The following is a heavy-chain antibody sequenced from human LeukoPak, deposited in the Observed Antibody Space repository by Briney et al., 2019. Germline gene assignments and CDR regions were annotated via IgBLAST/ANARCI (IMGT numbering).Heavy chain of an antibody. D-gene: IGHD6-19*01. CDR3: ARDRGVAGTPDYYYYMDV. V-gene: IGHV1-69*05. Sequence: GASVKVSCKASGGTFSSYAISWVRQAPGQGLEWMGGIIPIFGTANYAQKFQGRVTITTDESTSTAYMELSSLRSEDTAVYYCARDRGVAGTPDYYYYMDVWGKGTTVTVSS. CDR2: IIPIFGTA. J-gene: IGHJ6*03. CDR1: GGTFSSYA.